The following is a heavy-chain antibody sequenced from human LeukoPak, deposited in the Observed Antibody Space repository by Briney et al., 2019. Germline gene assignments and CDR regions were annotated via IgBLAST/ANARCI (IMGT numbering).Heavy chain of an antibody. J-gene: IGHJ5*02. V-gene: IGHV1-69*13. CDR2: IIPIFGTA. CDR3: ARGPPGQLPSRWSYPYWFDP. D-gene: IGHD2-2*01. Sequence: ASVKVSCKASGGTFSSYAISWVRQAPGQGLEWMGGIIPIFGTANYAQKFQGRVTITADESTSTAYMELSSLRSEDTAVYYCARGPPGQLPSRWSYPYWFDPWGQGTLVTVSS. CDR1: GGTFSSYA.